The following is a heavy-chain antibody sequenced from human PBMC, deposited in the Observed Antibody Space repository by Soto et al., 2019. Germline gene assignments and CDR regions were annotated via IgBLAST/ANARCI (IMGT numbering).Heavy chain of an antibody. CDR2: IYYSGST. CDR1: GGSISSGDYY. V-gene: IGHV4-30-4*01. J-gene: IGHJ6*02. Sequence: SETLSLTCTVSGGSISSGDYYWSWIRQPPGKGLEWIGYIYYSGSTYYNPSLKSRVTISVDTSKNQFSLKLSSVTAADTAVYYCARAGGMLSLNYYYYGMDVWGQGTSVTVS. D-gene: IGHD2-8*01. CDR3: ARAGGMLSLNYYYYGMDV.